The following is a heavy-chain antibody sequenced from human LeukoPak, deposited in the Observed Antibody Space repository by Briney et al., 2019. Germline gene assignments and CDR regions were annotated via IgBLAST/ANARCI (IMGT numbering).Heavy chain of an antibody. CDR2: IYYSGST. CDR3: ARAGLDSGYHSNDAFDI. J-gene: IGHJ3*02. Sequence: SETLSLTCTVSGGSIGGYYWGWIRQPPGKGLEWIGYIYYSGSTNYSPSLKSRVIIAVDTSKNQFSLRLSSMTTADTAVYYCARAGLDSGYHSNDAFDIWGKGTLVSVSS. D-gene: IGHD3-22*01. V-gene: IGHV4-59*01. CDR1: GGSIGGYY.